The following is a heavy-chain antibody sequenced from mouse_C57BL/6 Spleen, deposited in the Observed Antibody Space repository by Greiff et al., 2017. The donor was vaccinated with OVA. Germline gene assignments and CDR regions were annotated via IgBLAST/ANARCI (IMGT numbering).Heavy chain of an antibody. V-gene: IGHV5-9-1*02. J-gene: IGHJ4*01. CDR1: GFTFSSYA. CDR2: ISRGSDYI. D-gene: IGHD1-1*01. CDR3: TSLTTVVEEYAMDY. Sequence: EVMLVESGAGLVKPGGSLKLSCAASGFTFSSYAMSWVRQTPEKRLEWVAYISRGSDYIYYADTVKGRFTLTRDKATNTLYMQMSSLKSEDTAMYYCTSLTTVVEEYAMDYWGQGTSVTVSS.